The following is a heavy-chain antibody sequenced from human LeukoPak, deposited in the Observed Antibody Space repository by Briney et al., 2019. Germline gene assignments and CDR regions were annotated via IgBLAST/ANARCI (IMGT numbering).Heavy chain of an antibody. CDR3: VSHGLQLFGELLD. V-gene: IGHV3-23*01. D-gene: IGHD3-10*01. Sequence: GGPLRLSCGSSGFTFSSYAMSWVRQAPGKGLEWVSLITAIGGNTYYADSVEGRFTISSDNSSNTLYLQMDSLRGDDAAIYYCVSHGLQLFGELLDWGQGTLVTVSS. J-gene: IGHJ4*02. CDR2: ITAIGGNT. CDR1: GFTFSSYA.